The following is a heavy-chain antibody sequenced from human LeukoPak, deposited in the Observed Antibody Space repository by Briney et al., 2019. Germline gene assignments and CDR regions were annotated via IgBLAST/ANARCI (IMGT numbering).Heavy chain of an antibody. CDR3: AKGSGRGYSYGLEY. D-gene: IGHD5-18*01. V-gene: IGHV3-23*01. J-gene: IGHJ4*02. CDR2: ISSSAGST. Sequence: PGGSLRLSCVASGFTFSSYGMTWVPQAPGKGPEWVSVISSSAGSTYYADSVKGRFTISRDNSKNTLYLQMNSLRAEDTAVYYCAKGSGRGYSYGLEYWGQGTLVTVSS. CDR1: GFTFSSYG.